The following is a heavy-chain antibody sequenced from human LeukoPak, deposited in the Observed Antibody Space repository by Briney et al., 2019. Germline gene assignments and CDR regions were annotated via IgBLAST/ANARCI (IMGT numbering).Heavy chain of an antibody. CDR1: GYTLTELS. J-gene: IGHJ4*02. CDR2: ISAYNGDT. V-gene: IGHV1-18*01. CDR3: ARTSHYVDIAATIPYGIYYFDY. Sequence: GASVKVSCKVSGYTLTELSMHWVRQAPGKGLEWMGWISAYNGDTNYAQKLQGRVTMTTDTSTSTAYMELRSLRSDDTAVYYCARTSHYVDIAATIPYGIYYFDYWGQGTLVTVSS. D-gene: IGHD5-12*01.